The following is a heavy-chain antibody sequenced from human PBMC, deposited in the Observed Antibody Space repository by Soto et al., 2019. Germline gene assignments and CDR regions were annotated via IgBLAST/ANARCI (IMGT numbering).Heavy chain of an antibody. CDR3: ARVHSDYYYGMDV. CDR1: GYTFTGYY. V-gene: IGHV1-2*04. J-gene: IGHJ6*02. Sequence: GASVKVSCKASGYTFTGYYMHWVRQAPGQGLEWMGWINPNSGGTNYAQKFQGWVTMTRDTSISTAYMELSRLRSDDTAVYYCARVHSDYYYGMDVWGQGTTVTVSS. CDR2: INPNSGGT.